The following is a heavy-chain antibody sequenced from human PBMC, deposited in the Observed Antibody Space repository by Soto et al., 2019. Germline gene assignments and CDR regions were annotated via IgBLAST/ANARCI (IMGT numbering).Heavy chain of an antibody. CDR3: TRGPRPSSVGTGAF. V-gene: IGHV3-74*01. Sequence: GGSLRLSCTASGFTFSMYWMHWVRQVPGKGPEWVSRISDDGSRADYADSVKGRFTISRDNAKNTLYLEMHVLRADDTAVYYCTRGPRPSSVGTGAFWGQGTPVTVYS. CDR2: ISDDGSRA. J-gene: IGHJ4*02. CDR1: GFTFSMYW. D-gene: IGHD3-10*01.